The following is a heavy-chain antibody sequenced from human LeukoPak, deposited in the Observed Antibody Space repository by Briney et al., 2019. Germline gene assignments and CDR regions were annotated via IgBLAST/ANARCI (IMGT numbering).Heavy chain of an antibody. V-gene: IGHV4-39*02. D-gene: IGHD6-25*01. CDR3: ARDRYSTGWFDD. Sequence: SETLSLTCNVSGVSISSSSYYWGWIRQPPGKGLEWIGSIYSSGSTYYNSSLKSRVTISIDTSKNQFSLQLNSVTPEDTAVYYCARDRYSTGWFDDWGQGTLVTASS. CDR2: IYSSGST. CDR1: GVSISSSSYY. J-gene: IGHJ4*02.